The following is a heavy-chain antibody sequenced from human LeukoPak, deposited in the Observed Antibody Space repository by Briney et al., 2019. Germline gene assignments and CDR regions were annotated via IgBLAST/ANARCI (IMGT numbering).Heavy chain of an antibody. V-gene: IGHV3-23*01. CDR3: AKDRRMITFGGGQNYFDY. Sequence: GGSLRLSCAASGFTFSIYAMSWVRQAPGKGLEWVSAISGSGGSTYYADSVKGRFSISRDNSKNTLYLQMNSLRAEDTAVYYCAKDRRMITFGGGQNYFDYWGQGTLVTVSS. D-gene: IGHD3-16*01. J-gene: IGHJ4*02. CDR1: GFTFSIYA. CDR2: ISGSGGST.